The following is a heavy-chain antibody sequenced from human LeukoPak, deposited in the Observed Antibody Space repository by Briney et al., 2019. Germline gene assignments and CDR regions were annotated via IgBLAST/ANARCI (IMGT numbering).Heavy chain of an antibody. CDR2: INHSGST. V-gene: IGHV4-34*01. D-gene: IGHD4-17*01. CDR1: GGSFSGYS. Sequence: SETLSLTCAVYGGSFSGYSWSWIRQPPGKGLEWIGEINHSGSTNYNPSLKSRVTISVDTSKNQFSLKLSSVTAADTAVYYCASPYGGYNGAFDIWGQGTMVTVSS. J-gene: IGHJ3*02. CDR3: ASPYGGYNGAFDI.